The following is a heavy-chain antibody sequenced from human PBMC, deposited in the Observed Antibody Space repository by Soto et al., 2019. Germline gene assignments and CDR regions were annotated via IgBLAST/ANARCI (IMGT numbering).Heavy chain of an antibody. CDR3: ARDARFNVQPSLVGYYYGMDV. CDR1: GFTFSSYS. Sequence: GGSLRLSCAASGFTFSSYSMNWVRQAPGKGLEWVSSISSSSSYIYYADSVKGRFTISRDNAKNSLYLQMNSLRAEDTAVYYCARDARFNVQPSLVGYYYGMDVWGQGTTVTVSS. D-gene: IGHD5-18*01. J-gene: IGHJ6*02. CDR2: ISSSSSYI. V-gene: IGHV3-21*01.